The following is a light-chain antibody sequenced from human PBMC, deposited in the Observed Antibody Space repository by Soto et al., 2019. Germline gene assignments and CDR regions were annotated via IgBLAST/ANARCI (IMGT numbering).Light chain of an antibody. CDR1: SSDVGDYNY. J-gene: IGLJ2*01. V-gene: IGLV2-8*01. Sequence: QSALTQPPSASGSPGQSVTISCTGTSSDVGDYNYVSWYQQHPGKAPKLMIYEVNKRPSGVPDRFSGSKSGNTASLTVSGRQSEDEADYYCSSYADSNSLVFAGGTKLTVL. CDR2: EVN. CDR3: SSYADSNSLV.